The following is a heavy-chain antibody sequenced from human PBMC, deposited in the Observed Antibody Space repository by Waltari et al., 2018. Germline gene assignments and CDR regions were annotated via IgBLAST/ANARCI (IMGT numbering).Heavy chain of an antibody. CDR2: ICSGSSAI. Sequence: EVQLVESGGGLVQPGGSLRLSCAASGFTFSSYTMNWVRQAPGKGLEWVSYICSGSSAIYYADSVKGRFTISRDNAKNSLHLQMNSLRAEDTAVYYCARAILRLGVLSNYFDYWGQGTLVTVSS. CDR3: ARAILRLGVLSNYFDY. V-gene: IGHV3-48*04. J-gene: IGHJ4*02. CDR1: GFTFSSYT. D-gene: IGHD3-16*02.